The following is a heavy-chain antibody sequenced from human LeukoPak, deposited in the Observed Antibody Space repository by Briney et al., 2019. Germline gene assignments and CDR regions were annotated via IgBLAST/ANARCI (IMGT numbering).Heavy chain of an antibody. J-gene: IGHJ4*02. CDR2: IYRSGST. Sequence: SETLSLTCSVSGDSISSGNWWGWVRQPPGKGLEWIGEIYRSGSTNYNPSLKRRVTMSVDESKNQFSLNLTSVTAADTAVYYCARGGRLTKNDYWGQGSLVIVSS. D-gene: IGHD2-21*02. V-gene: IGHV4-4*02. CDR1: GDSISSGNW. CDR3: ARGGRLTKNDY.